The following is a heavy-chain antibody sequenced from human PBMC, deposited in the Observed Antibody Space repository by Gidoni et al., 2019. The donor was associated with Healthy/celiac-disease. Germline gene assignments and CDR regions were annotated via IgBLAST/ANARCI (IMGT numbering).Heavy chain of an antibody. J-gene: IGHJ4*02. D-gene: IGHD6-13*01. Sequence: QVQLVESGGGLVKPGGSLRLSCAASGFPFSDYYMSWIRQAPGKGLEWVSYISSSSSYTNYADSVKGRFTISRDNAKNSLYLQMNSLRAEDTAVYYCARGPVYSSSWYGYWGQGTLVTVSS. CDR2: ISSSSSYT. CDR3: ARGPVYSSSWYGY. CDR1: GFPFSDYY. V-gene: IGHV3-11*05.